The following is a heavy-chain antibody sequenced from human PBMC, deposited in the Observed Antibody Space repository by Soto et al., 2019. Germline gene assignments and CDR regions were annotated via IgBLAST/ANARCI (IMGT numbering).Heavy chain of an antibody. CDR3: AGESAYYYDSSCYYDLGAFDI. Sequence: QVQLVQSGAEVKKPGSSVKVSCKASGGTFSSYAISWVRQAPGQGLEWMGGIIPIFGTANYAQKFQGRVTIAADESTSTAYMELSSLRSEDTAVYYCAGESAYYYDSSCYYDLGAFDIWGQGTMVTVSS. CDR2: IIPIFGTA. V-gene: IGHV1-69*01. J-gene: IGHJ3*02. D-gene: IGHD3-22*01. CDR1: GGTFSSYA.